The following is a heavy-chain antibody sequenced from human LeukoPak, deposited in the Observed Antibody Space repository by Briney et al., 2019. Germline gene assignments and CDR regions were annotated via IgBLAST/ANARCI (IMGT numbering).Heavy chain of an antibody. J-gene: IGHJ6*02. CDR2: IYYSGST. CDR3: ARHNYGDYVGLYYYYYGMDV. CDR1: GVSISSSSYF. V-gene: IGHV4-39*01. D-gene: IGHD4-17*01. Sequence: PSETLSLTCTVSGVSISSSSYFWGWIRQPPGKGLEWIGCIYYSGSTYYNPSLKSRVTISVDTSKNQFSLKLSSVTAADTAVYYCARHNYGDYVGLYYYYYGMDVWGQGTTVTVSS.